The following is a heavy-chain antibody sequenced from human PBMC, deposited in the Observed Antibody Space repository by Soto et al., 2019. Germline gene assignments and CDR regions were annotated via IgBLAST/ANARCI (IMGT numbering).Heavy chain of an antibody. CDR1: GFTFSNAW. D-gene: IGHD6-19*01. V-gene: IGHV3-15*07. Sequence: GGSLRLSCAASGFTFSNAWMNWVHQAPGKGLEWVGRIKSKTDGGTTDYAAPVKGRFTISRDDSKNTLYLQMNSLKTEDTAVYYCTTDPAVPQWLVYYGMDVWGQGTTVTVSS. CDR3: TTDPAVPQWLVYYGMDV. J-gene: IGHJ6*02. CDR2: IKSKTDGGTT.